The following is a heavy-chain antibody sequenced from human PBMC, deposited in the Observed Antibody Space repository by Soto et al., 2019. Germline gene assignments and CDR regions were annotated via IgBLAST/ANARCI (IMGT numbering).Heavy chain of an antibody. D-gene: IGHD4-17*01. Sequence: QVQLVQSGAEVKKPGSSVKVSCKASGGTFSSYTISWVRQAPGQGLEWMGRIIPILGIANYAQKFQGRVTISADKTTSTAYMELSSVRSEGTGGYYCARDRRGAVTDWGQGTLVTVSS. J-gene: IGHJ4*02. CDR1: GGTFSSYT. CDR2: IIPILGIA. CDR3: ARDRRGAVTD. V-gene: IGHV1-69*08.